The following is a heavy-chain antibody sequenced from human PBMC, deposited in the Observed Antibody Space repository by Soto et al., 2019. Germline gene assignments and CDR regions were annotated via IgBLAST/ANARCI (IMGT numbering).Heavy chain of an antibody. CDR1: GGSFSGYY. D-gene: IGHD1-1*01. CDR3: AREVRRNWNDHIDY. J-gene: IGHJ4*02. CDR2: INHSGST. Sequence: QVQLQQWGAGLLKPSETLSLTCAVYGGSFSGYYWSWIRQPPGKGLEWIGEINHSGSTNYNPSLKSRGTISVDTSKNQFSLKLSSVTAADTAVYYCAREVRRNWNDHIDYWGQGTLVTVSS. V-gene: IGHV4-34*01.